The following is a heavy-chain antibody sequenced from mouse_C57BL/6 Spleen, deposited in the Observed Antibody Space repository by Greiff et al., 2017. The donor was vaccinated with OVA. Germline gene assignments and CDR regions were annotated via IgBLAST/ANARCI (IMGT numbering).Heavy chain of an antibody. CDR2: IYPGSGST. Sequence: QVQLQQPGAELVKPGASVKMSCKASGYTFTSYWITWVKQRPGQGLEWIGDIYPGSGSTNYNEKFKSKATLTVDTSSSTAYMQLSSLTSENSAVYYGASEYYGSSYVWYFDVWGTGTTVTVSA. V-gene: IGHV1-55*01. CDR1: GYTFTSYW. D-gene: IGHD1-1*01. J-gene: IGHJ1*03. CDR3: ASEYYGSSYVWYFDV.